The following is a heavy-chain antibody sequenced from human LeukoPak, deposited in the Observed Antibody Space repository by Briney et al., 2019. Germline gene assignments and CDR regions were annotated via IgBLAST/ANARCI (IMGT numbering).Heavy chain of an antibody. J-gene: IGHJ6*03. V-gene: IGHV4-39*07. CDR1: GGSINSNSHY. Sequence: SETLSLTCSVSGGSINSNSHYWGWIRQPPGKGLEWIGEINHSGSTNCNPSLKSRVTISVDTSKNQFSLKLSSVTAADTAVYYCARGGGWPYYYMDVWGKGTTVTVSS. CDR3: ARGGGWPYYYMDV. D-gene: IGHD5-24*01. CDR2: INHSGST.